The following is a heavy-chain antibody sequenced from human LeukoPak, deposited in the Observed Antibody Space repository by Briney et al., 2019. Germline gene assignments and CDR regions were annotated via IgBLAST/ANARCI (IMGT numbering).Heavy chain of an antibody. Sequence: GGSLRLSCAASGFTFSNYAMNWVRQAPGKGLEWVSAISSSAASIYYADSVKGRFTISRDNSKNTLWLQMNSLRDEDTAVYYCAKSQPSAISWFDPWGQGTLVTVSS. CDR3: AKSQPSAISWFDP. D-gene: IGHD2-2*02. CDR1: GFTFSNYA. V-gene: IGHV3-23*01. CDR2: ISSSAASI. J-gene: IGHJ5*02.